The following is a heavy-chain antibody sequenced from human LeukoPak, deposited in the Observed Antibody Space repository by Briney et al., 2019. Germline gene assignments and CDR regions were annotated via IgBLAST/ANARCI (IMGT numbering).Heavy chain of an antibody. D-gene: IGHD1-26*01. CDR1: GFTFSSYG. J-gene: IGHJ4*02. V-gene: IGHV3-30*18. Sequence: PGGSLRLSCAASGFTFSSYGMHWVRQAPGKGLEWVAVISHDGSNKYYADSVKGRFTISRDNSKNTLYLQMNSLRAEDTAVYYCAKPKYSGSHFDYWGQGTLVTVSS. CDR3: AKPKYSGSHFDY. CDR2: ISHDGSNK.